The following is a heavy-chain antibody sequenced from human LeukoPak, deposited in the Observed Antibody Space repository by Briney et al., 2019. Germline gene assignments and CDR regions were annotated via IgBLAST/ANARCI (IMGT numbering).Heavy chain of an antibody. Sequence: SETLSLTCAVSGGSISSSHWWSWVRQPPGKGLEWIGEIYHSGTTNYNPSLKSRVTMSVDTSKNQFSLKLSSVTAADTAVYYCARVVGIQLRYYYYYMDVWGKGTTVTISS. CDR3: ARVVGIQLRYYYYYMDV. CDR1: GGSISSSHW. J-gene: IGHJ6*03. CDR2: IYHSGTT. D-gene: IGHD5-18*01. V-gene: IGHV4-4*02.